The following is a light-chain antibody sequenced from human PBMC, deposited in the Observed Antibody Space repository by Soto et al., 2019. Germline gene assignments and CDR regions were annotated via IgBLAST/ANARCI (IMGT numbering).Light chain of an antibody. J-gene: IGKJ2*01. V-gene: IGKV1-39*01. CDR3: QQYNNRPPDT. Sequence: DILMTQSPSSLSASVGDRVTITCRASQSVSRYLNWYQQKPGRAPKLLISTASSLQSGVPSRFSGSGSGTDFTLTISSLQSEDFAVYYCQQYNNRPPDTFGQGTKLEIK. CDR2: TAS. CDR1: QSVSRY.